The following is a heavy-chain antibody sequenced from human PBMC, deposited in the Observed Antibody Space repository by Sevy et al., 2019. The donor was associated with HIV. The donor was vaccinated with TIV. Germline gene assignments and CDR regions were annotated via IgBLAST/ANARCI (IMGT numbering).Heavy chain of an antibody. J-gene: IGHJ4*02. CDR2: ISTHNGNT. CDR3: ARDPRTFSFDSSGYGHDY. CDR1: GYTFISYG. D-gene: IGHD3-22*01. V-gene: IGHV1-18*01. Sequence: ASVKVSCKASGYTFISYGISWVRQAPGQGLEWMGWISTHNGNTNYAQKFQGRVTMTTDTSTSTVYMELRSLRSDDAAMYYCARDPRTFSFDSSGYGHDYWGQGTLVTVSS.